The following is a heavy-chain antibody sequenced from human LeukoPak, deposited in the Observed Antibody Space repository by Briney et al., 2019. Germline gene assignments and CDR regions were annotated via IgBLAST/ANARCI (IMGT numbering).Heavy chain of an antibody. CDR3: ARGAIAVAGRVDY. V-gene: IGHV1-8*01. Sequence: ASVNVSCRASGYTFTSYDINWVRQATGQGLEWMGWMNPNSGNTGYAQKFQGRVTMTRNTSISSAYMELSSLRSEDTAVYYCARGAIAVAGRVDYWGQGTLVTVSS. CDR1: GYTFTSYD. D-gene: IGHD6-19*01. J-gene: IGHJ4*02. CDR2: MNPNSGNT.